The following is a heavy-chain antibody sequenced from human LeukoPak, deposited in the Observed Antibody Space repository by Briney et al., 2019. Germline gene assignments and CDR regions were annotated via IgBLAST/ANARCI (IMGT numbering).Heavy chain of an antibody. J-gene: IGHJ4*02. CDR1: GFSYSSYA. Sequence: PGGSLTLPCVASGFSYSSYAVHWVRQAPGKGLEWVAVISYEGSNEFYADSVKGRFTASRDNYKKTLNLQMNSLRVEDTAVYYCAKDGKEYDSDNSGFSDYWGRGSLVTVSS. V-gene: IGHV3-30*18. CDR2: ISYEGSNE. D-gene: IGHD3-22*01. CDR3: AKDGKEYDSDNSGFSDY.